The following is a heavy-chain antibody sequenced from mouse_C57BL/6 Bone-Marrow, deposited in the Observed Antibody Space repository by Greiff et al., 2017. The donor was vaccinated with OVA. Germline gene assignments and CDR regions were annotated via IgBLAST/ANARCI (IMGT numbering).Heavy chain of an antibody. D-gene: IGHD1-1*01. CDR2: INPNNGGT. CDR1: GYTFTDYN. Sequence: VQLQQSGPELVKPGASVKMSCKASGYTFTDYNMHWVKQSHGKSLEWIGYINPNNGGTSYNQKFKGKATLTVNKSSSTAYMELRSLTSEDSAVYDCARKGGFYGEFADWGQGTLVTVSA. CDR3: ARKGGFYGEFAD. V-gene: IGHV1-22*01. J-gene: IGHJ3*01.